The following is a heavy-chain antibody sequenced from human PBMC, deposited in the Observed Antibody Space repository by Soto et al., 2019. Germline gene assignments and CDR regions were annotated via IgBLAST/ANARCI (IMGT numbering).Heavy chain of an antibody. V-gene: IGHV4-4*01. CDR2: IYHSGST. CDR1: GGSLSSSNW. Sequence: TPSPTCAVSGGSLSSSNWWSWVRPPPGKGLEWIGEIYHSGSTNYNPSLKSRVTISVDKSKKQFSLKLSSVTAADTAVYFCAISRYSYGMKTDYWGQGTLVTVSS. J-gene: IGHJ4*02. CDR3: AISRYSYGMKTDY. D-gene: IGHD5-18*01.